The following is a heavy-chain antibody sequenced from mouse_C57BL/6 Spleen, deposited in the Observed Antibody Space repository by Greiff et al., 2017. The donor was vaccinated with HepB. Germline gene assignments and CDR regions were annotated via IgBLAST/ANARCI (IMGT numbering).Heavy chain of an antibody. CDR1: GYAFSSSW. J-gene: IGHJ3*01. D-gene: IGHD2-5*01. V-gene: IGHV1-82*01. Sequence: VQLVESGPELVKPGASVKISCKASGYAFSSSWMNWVKQRPGKGLEWIGRIYPGDGDTNYNGKFKGKATLTADKSSSTAYMQLSSLASEDSAVYFCARRGYSNYGGFAYWGQGTLVTVSA. CDR2: IYPGDGDT. CDR3: ARRGYSNYGGFAY.